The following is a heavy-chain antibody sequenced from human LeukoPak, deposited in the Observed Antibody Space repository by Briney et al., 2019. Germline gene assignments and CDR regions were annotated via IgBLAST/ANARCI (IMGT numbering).Heavy chain of an antibody. CDR1: GYTFTSYD. J-gene: IGHJ5*02. D-gene: IGHD2-2*01. V-gene: IGHV1-8*01. Sequence: ASVKVSCKASGYTFTSYDINWVRQATGQGLEWMGWMNPNSGNTGYAQKFQGRVTMTRNTSISTAYMELSSLRSEDTAVYYCARGRRSRRYNWFDPWGQGTLVTVSS. CDR3: ARGRRSRRYNWFDP. CDR2: MNPNSGNT.